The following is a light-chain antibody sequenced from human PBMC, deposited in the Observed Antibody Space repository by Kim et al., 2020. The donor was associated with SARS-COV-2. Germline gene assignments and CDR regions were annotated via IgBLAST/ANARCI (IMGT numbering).Light chain of an antibody. CDR1: QSVSSY. V-gene: IGKV3-11*01. J-gene: IGKJ4*01. CDR2: DAS. CDR3: QQRSNWPPI. Sequence: LSPGERATLSCRASQSVSSYLAWYQQKPGQAPRLLIYDASNRATCIPARFSGSGSGTDFTLTISSLEPEDFAVYYCQQRSNWPPIFGGGTKVDIK.